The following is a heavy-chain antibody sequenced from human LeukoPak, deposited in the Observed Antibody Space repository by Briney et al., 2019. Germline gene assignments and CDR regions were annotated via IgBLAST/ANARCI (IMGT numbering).Heavy chain of an antibody. CDR2: IYYSGST. V-gene: IGHV4-59*08. D-gene: IGHD6-19*01. CDR3: ARLVAGAVALNWFDP. CDR1: GGSISSYY. Sequence: SETLSLTCTVSGGSISSYYWSWIRQPPGKGREWIGYIYYSGSTNYNPSLKSRVTISVDTSKNQFSLKLSSVTAADTAVYYCARLVAGAVALNWFDPWGQGTLVTVSS. J-gene: IGHJ5*02.